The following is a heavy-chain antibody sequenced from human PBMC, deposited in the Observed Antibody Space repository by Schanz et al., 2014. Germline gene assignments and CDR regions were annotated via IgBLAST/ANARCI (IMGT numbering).Heavy chain of an antibody. V-gene: IGHV3-33*08. CDR2: ISYDGSKK. J-gene: IGHJ4*02. CDR1: GFMFSSYG. CDR3: AKNQYDDVDLSSFYFDF. D-gene: IGHD3-10*02. Sequence: QVQLVESGGGVVQPGRSLRLSCAASGFMFSSYGMHWVRQAPGKGLEWVGVISYDGSKKSYADSVKGRFTISRDNSKNTLYLQMNSLRAEDTAIYYCAKNQYDDVDLSSFYFDFWGQGTLVTVSS.